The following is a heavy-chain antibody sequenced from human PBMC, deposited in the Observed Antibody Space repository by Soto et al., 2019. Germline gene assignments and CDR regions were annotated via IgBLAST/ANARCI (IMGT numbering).Heavy chain of an antibody. D-gene: IGHD2-15*01. V-gene: IGHV3-30-3*01. CDR1: GFTFSSYA. J-gene: IGHJ6*02. CDR2: ISYFGGRK. CDR3: VRGDREDIEVVIGARPGESAMDV. Sequence: QVQLVESGGGVVQPGRSLRLSCAASGFTFSSYAMHWVRQAPGKGLEWVAAISYFGGRKVHVDSGGGRFTISRDHSKNTLYLTMNSIRVEDTAVYYCVRGDREDIEVVIGARPGESAMDVWGHGTTVTVSS.